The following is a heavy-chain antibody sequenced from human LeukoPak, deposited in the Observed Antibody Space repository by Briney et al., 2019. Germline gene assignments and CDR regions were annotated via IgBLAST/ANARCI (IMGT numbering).Heavy chain of an antibody. D-gene: IGHD4-17*01. J-gene: IGHJ1*01. CDR3: AARRDGLNEYFQH. CDR1: GFTIRNDW. V-gene: IGHV3-7*03. CDR2: IKEDGTDK. Sequence: GGSLRLSCAASGFTIRNDWMSWVRQAPGQGLESVAKIKEDGTDKYYVDSVRGRFTISRDNAKNSLYLQMNSLRAEDTAVYYCAARRDGLNEYFQHWGQGTLVTVSS.